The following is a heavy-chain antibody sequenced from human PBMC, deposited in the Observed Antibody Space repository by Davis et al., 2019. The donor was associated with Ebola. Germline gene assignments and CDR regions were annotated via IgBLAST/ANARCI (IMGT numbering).Heavy chain of an antibody. J-gene: IGHJ4*02. CDR2: INTDGSRT. CDR3: ARVLSYCSGGSCPGGSDH. V-gene: IGHV3-74*01. D-gene: IGHD2-15*01. CDR1: GFTFSSYW. Sequence: GESLKISCAASGFTFSSYWIHWVRQAPGKGLAWVSRINTDGSRTRYADSVKGRFTISRDNAKNTLYLQMNSLRAEDTAVYYCARVLSYCSGGSCPGGSDHWGQGTLVTVSS.